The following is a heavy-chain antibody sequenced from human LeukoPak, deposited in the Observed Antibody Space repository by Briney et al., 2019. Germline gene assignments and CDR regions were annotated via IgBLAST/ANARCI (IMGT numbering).Heavy chain of an antibody. CDR2: ISSSGTTI. Sequence: GGSLRLSCAASGFTFSNYSMNWVRQAPGKGLEWISYISSSGTTIYYADYVQGRFIISRDNARNSLYLQMNSLRAEDTAVYYCARVGYSDFWSGYYWDYWGQGTLATVSS. CDR1: GFTFSNYS. J-gene: IGHJ4*02. V-gene: IGHV3-48*01. D-gene: IGHD3-3*01. CDR3: ARVGYSDFWSGYYWDY.